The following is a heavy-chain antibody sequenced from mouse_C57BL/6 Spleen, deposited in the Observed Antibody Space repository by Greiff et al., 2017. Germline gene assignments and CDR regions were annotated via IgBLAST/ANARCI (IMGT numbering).Heavy chain of an antibody. J-gene: IGHJ4*01. CDR2: ISSGSSTI. Sequence: DVQLVESGGGLVKPGGSLKLSCAASGFTFSDYGMHWVRQAPEKGLEWVAYISSGSSTIYYADKVKGRFTISRDNAKNTLFLQMTRLRSEDTAMYYCAILAYYSNDPYAMDYWGQGTSVTVSS. CDR1: GFTFSDYG. D-gene: IGHD2-5*01. CDR3: AILAYYSNDPYAMDY. V-gene: IGHV5-17*01.